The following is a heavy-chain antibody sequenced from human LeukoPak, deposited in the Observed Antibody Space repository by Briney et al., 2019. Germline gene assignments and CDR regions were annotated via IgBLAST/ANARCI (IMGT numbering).Heavy chain of an antibody. CDR2: IIPIFGTA. Sequence: RASVKVSCKASGYTFTGYHMHWVRQAPGQGLEWMGGIIPIFGTANYAQKFQGRVTITADESTSTAYMELSSLRSEDTAVYYCASSYYDSSGYYYGFDYWGQGTLVTVSS. D-gene: IGHD3-22*01. CDR3: ASSYYDSSGYYYGFDY. J-gene: IGHJ4*02. V-gene: IGHV1-69*13. CDR1: GYTFTGYH.